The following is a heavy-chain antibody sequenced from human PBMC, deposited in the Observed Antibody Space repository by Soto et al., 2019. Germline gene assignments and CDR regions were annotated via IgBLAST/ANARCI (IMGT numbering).Heavy chain of an antibody. CDR3: ARGYSSGWTLIDY. CDR2: INAGNGNT. Sequence: ASVKVSCKVSGYTFTSYAMHWVRQAPGQRLEWMGWINAGNGNTKYSQKFQGRVTITRDTSASTAYMELSSLRSEDTAVYYCARGYSSGWTLIDYWGQGTLVTVSS. D-gene: IGHD6-19*01. V-gene: IGHV1-3*01. J-gene: IGHJ4*02. CDR1: GYTFTSYA.